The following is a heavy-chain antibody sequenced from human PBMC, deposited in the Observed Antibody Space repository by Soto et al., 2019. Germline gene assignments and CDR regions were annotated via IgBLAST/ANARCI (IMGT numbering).Heavy chain of an antibody. CDR2: ISYDGSNK. Sequence: GGSLRLSCAASGFTFSSYGMHWVRQAPGKGLEWVAVISYDGSNKYYADSVKGRFTISRDNSKNTLYLQMNSLRAEDTAVYYCAKGVTTVTTSGAGAFDIWGQGTMVTVSS. CDR1: GFTFSSYG. D-gene: IGHD4-17*01. J-gene: IGHJ3*02. CDR3: AKGVTTVTTSGAGAFDI. V-gene: IGHV3-30*18.